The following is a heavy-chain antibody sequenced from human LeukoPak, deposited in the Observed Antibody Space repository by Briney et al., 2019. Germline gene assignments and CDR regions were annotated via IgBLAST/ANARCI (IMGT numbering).Heavy chain of an antibody. CDR2: IYYSGST. Sequence: LRLSCAASGFTFSSYSMNWVRQAPGKGLEWIGYIYYSGSTYYNPSLKSRVTISVDTSKNQFSLKLSSVTAADTAVYYCARDTDMVHEVAYWGQGTLVTVSS. V-gene: IGHV4-59*06. CDR1: GFTFSSYS. CDR3: ARDTDMVHEVAY. J-gene: IGHJ4*02. D-gene: IGHD5-18*01.